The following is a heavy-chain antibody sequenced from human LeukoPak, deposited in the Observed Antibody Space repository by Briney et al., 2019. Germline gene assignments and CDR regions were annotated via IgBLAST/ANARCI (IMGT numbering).Heavy chain of an antibody. CDR1: GFTFSSYS. D-gene: IGHD5-24*01. CDR2: ISSSSSTI. V-gene: IGHV3-48*01. J-gene: IGHJ4*02. CDR3: ARRSRDGYNSFDY. Sequence: GGSLRLSCAASGFTFSSYSMNWVRQAPGKGLEWVSYISSSSSTIYYADSVKGRFTISRDNAKNSLYLQVNSLRAEDTAVYYCARRSRDGYNSFDYWGQGTLVTVSS.